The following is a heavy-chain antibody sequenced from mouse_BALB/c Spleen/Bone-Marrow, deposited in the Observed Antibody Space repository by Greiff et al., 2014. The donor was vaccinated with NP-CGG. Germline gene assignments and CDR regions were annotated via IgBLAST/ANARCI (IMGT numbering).Heavy chain of an antibody. CDR3: ASYYYGNSRFAY. CDR2: IDPANGNT. V-gene: IGHV14-3*02. CDR1: GFNIKDTY. D-gene: IGHD1-1*01. Sequence: VQLQQSGAELVKPGASVKLSCTASGFNIKDTYMHWVKQRPEQGLEWIGRIDPANGNTKYDPKFQGKATITADTSSNTAYLQLSSLTSEDTAVYYCASYYYGNSRFAYWGQGTLVTVSA. J-gene: IGHJ3*01.